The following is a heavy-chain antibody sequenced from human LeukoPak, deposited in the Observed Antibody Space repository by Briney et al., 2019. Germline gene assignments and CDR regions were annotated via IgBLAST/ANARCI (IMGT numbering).Heavy chain of an antibody. V-gene: IGHV1-2*02. Sequence: ASVKVSCKASGYTFTGYYMHWVRQAPGQGLEWMGWINPNSGGTNYAQKFQGRVTMTRDTSISTAYMELSRLRSDDTAVYYCARDLSPKYYYYYYMDVWGKGTTVTVSS. D-gene: IGHD2/OR15-2a*01. J-gene: IGHJ6*03. CDR2: INPNSGGT. CDR3: ARDLSPKYYYYYYMDV. CDR1: GYTFTGYY.